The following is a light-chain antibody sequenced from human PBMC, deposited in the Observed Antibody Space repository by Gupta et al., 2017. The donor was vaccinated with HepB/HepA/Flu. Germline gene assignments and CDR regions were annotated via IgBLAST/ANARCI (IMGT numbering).Light chain of an antibody. CDR3: QTYKNAPPFT. V-gene: IGKV1-27*01. Sequence: DIQMTQSPSSLSASLGDRVPITCRASHDILNYLAWYQLKPGKVPKVLIYASSALRSGVPSRFSGSGSGTYFTLTINSLQPEDVATYYCQTYKNAPPFTFGPGTTVDIK. CDR2: ASS. CDR1: HDILNY. J-gene: IGKJ3*01.